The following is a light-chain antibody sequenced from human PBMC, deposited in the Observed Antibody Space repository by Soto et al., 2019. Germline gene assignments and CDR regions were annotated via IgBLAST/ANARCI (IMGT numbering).Light chain of an antibody. CDR2: DAS. V-gene: IGKV1-5*01. CDR3: QQYSSSSEWT. Sequence: EIQTSHSPSTLSPSVGDRVSITCRASQSISSWLAWYQQKPGKAPKLLIYDASSLESGVPSRFSGSGSGTEFTLTISSLQPDDFATYYCQQYSSSSEWTFGQGTKVDIK. J-gene: IGKJ1*01. CDR1: QSISSW.